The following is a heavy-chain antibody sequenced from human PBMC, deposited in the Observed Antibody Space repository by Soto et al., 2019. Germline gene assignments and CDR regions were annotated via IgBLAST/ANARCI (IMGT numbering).Heavy chain of an antibody. CDR2: ISAYNGNT. Sequence: QVQLVQSGAEVKKPGASVKVSCKASGYTFTSYGISWVRQAPGQGLEWMGWISAYNGNTNYAQKLQGRVTMTTDTYTSTAYMELRSLRSDDTAVYYCARDLGIAVKQYKYYYYYMDVWGKGTTVTVSS. V-gene: IGHV1-18*01. D-gene: IGHD6-19*01. CDR1: GYTFTSYG. CDR3: ARDLGIAVKQYKYYYYYMDV. J-gene: IGHJ6*03.